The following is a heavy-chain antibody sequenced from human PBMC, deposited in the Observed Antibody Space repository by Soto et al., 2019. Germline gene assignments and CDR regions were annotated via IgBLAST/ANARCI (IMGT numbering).Heavy chain of an antibody. D-gene: IGHD6-19*01. CDR3: ARVCGFVAVAYTGGEGYYYYGMDV. J-gene: IGHJ6*02. CDR2: ISAYNGNT. V-gene: IGHV1-18*01. Sequence: QVQLVQSGAEVKKPGASVKVSCKASGYTFTSYGISWVRQAPGQGLEWMGWISAYNGNTNYAQKLQGRVTMTTDTATSTAYMKLRSLRSGNSAVYYCARVCGFVAVAYTGGEGYYYYGMDVWGQGTTVTDSS. CDR1: GYTFTSYG.